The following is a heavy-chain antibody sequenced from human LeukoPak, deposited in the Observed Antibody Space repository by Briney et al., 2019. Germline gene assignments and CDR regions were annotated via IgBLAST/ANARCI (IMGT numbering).Heavy chain of an antibody. CDR2: ISAYNGNT. CDR3: ARDLDVGEYCSSTSCLPFDY. CDR1: GYTFTSSG. D-gene: IGHD2-2*01. J-gene: IGHJ4*02. Sequence: ASVKVSCKASGYTFTSSGISWVRQAPGQRLEWMGWISAYNGNTNYAQKLQGRVTMTTDTSTSTAYMELRSLRSDDTAVYYCARDLDVGEYCSSTSCLPFDYWGQGTLVTVSS. V-gene: IGHV1-18*01.